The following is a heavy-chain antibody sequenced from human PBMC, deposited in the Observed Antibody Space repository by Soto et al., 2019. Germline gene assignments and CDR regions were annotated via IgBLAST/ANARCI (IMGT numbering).Heavy chain of an antibody. CDR1: GFMFSNHG. CDR2: IWSDGNNR. CDR3: VKGEYYYDSSGYYPFDY. V-gene: IGHV3-30*02. J-gene: IGHJ4*02. D-gene: IGHD3-22*01. Sequence: GGSLRLSCAASGFMFSNHGMHWVRQAPGKGLEWVAVIWSDGNNRYYADSVKGRFTISRDNSKNTVYLQMSSLRVEDTAVYYCVKGEYYYDSSGYYPFDYWGQGT.